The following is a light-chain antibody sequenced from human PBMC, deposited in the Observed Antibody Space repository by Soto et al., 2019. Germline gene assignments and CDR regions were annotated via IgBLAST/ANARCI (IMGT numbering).Light chain of an antibody. Sequence: QLVLTQPPSVSASLGASVTLTCTLSSGYSNYKVDWYQQRPGKGPRFVMRVGTGGIVGSKGDGIPDRFSVLGSGLNRSLTIKNIQEEDESDYHCGTDHGSGSKFVLVFGGGTKLTVL. CDR1: SGYSNYK. V-gene: IGLV9-49*01. CDR3: GTDHGSGSKFVLV. J-gene: IGLJ2*01. CDR2: VGTGGIVG.